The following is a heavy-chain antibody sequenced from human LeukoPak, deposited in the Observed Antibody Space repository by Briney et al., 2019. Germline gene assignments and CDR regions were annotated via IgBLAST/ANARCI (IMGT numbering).Heavy chain of an antibody. J-gene: IGHJ4*02. V-gene: IGHV3-21*01. D-gene: IGHD3-10*01. Sequence: GGSLRLSWEPSGFTFSSYSMNWVGQPPGKGLKWVSSISSSSSYIYYADSVKGRFTISRDNAKNSLYLQMNSLRAEDTAVYYCAKDGVPSRWFGRNYFDYWGQGTLVTVSS. CDR2: ISSSSSYI. CDR1: GFTFSSYS. CDR3: AKDGVPSRWFGRNYFDY.